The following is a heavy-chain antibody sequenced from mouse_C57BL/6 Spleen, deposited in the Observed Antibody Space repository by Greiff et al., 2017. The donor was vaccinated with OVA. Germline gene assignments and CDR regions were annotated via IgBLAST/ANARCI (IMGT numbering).Heavy chain of an antibody. J-gene: IGHJ3*01. Sequence: VQLVESGPELVKPGASVKISCKASGYAFSSSWMNWVKQRPGKGLEWIGRIYPGDGDTNYNGKFKGKATLTADKSSSTAYMQLSSLTSEDSAVYFCARDSLLQKFAYWGQGTLVTVSA. D-gene: IGHD1-2*01. CDR2: IYPGDGDT. CDR1: GYAFSSSW. V-gene: IGHV1-82*01. CDR3: ARDSLLQKFAY.